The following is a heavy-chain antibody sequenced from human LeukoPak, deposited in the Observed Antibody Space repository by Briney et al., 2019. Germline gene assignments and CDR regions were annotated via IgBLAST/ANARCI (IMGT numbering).Heavy chain of an antibody. CDR1: GYTFTVYY. Sequence: ASVTVSCKASGYTFTVYYMHWVRQAPGQGLEWMGWINPNSGGTNYAQKFQGRVTMTRDTSISTAYMELSRLRSDDTAVYYCARVPQQNYYGSGSYLQTNWFDPWGQGTLVTVSS. V-gene: IGHV1-2*02. CDR3: ARVPQQNYYGSGSYLQTNWFDP. J-gene: IGHJ5*02. CDR2: INPNSGGT. D-gene: IGHD3-10*01.